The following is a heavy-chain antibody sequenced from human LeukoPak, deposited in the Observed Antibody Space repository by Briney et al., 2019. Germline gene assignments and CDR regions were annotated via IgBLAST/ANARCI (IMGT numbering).Heavy chain of an antibody. J-gene: IGHJ4*02. Sequence: ASVKVSCKASGYTFTGYYMHWVRQAPGQGLEWMGWINSNSGGTNYAQKFQGRVTMTRDTSISTAYMELSRLRSDDTAVYYCARADGSGSYYNFDYWGQGTLVTVSS. D-gene: IGHD3-10*01. V-gene: IGHV1-2*02. CDR1: GYTFTGYY. CDR2: INSNSGGT. CDR3: ARADGSGSYYNFDY.